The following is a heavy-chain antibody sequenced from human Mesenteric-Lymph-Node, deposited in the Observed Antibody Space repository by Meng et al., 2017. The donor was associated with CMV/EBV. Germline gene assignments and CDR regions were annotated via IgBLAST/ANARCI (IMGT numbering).Heavy chain of an antibody. Sequence: GESLKISCAASGFTFDDFGMSWVRQAPGKGLEWVSRINPNGGSTGYVDSVKGRFTISRDNAKNSMYLQMNSLRAEDTALYYCARDLVTLVRGVIVTDYYHYGMDDWGQGTTVTVSS. CDR3: ARDLVTLVRGVIVTDYYHYGMDD. V-gene: IGHV3-20*04. CDR1: GFTFDDFG. J-gene: IGHJ6*02. CDR2: INPNGGST. D-gene: IGHD3-10*01.